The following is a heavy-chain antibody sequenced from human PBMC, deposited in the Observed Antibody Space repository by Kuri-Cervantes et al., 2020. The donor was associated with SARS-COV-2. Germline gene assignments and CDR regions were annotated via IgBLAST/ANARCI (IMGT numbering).Heavy chain of an antibody. Sequence: SETLSLTCTVSGGSISSYYWSWIRQPPGKGLEWIGYIYYSGSTNYNPSLKSRVTISVDTSKNQFSLKLSSVAAADTAVYYCARVSVVPGTIFRVRGGMDVWGQGTTVTVSS. CDR3: ARVSVVPGTIFRVRGGMDV. J-gene: IGHJ6*02. CDR1: GGSISSYY. V-gene: IGHV4-59*01. D-gene: IGHD2-2*02. CDR2: IYYSGST.